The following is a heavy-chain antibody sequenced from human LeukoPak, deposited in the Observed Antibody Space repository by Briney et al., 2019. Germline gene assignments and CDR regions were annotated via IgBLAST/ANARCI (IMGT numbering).Heavy chain of an antibody. V-gene: IGHV1-2*02. Sequence: ASVKVSCKASGYTFTGQYMHWVRQAPGQGLEWMGGINPNTGNTNYAQKFQGRVAMTRDATISTAYMELRRLRSEDTSVYYCASYPRYMSSPPFDYWGQGTLVTVSS. CDR2: INPNTGNT. CDR1: GYTFTGQY. J-gene: IGHJ4*02. CDR3: ASYPRYMSSPPFDY. D-gene: IGHD5-12*01.